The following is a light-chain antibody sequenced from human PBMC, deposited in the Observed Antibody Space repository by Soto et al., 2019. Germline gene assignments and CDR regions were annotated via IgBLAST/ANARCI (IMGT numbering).Light chain of an antibody. CDR2: EGI. CDR1: SSTVGGFNV. CDR3: CSYVGATTYV. J-gene: IGLJ1*01. Sequence: QSALTQPASVSGSPGQSITISCTGTSSTVGGFNVVSWYQQHPGKAPKVIIYEGIKRPSGVSNRFFGSNSGSTASLTISGLQAEDEADYYCCSYVGATTYVFGTGTKLTVL. V-gene: IGLV2-23*01.